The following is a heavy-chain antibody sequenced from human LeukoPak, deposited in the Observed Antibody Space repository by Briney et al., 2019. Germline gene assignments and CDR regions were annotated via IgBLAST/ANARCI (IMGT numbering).Heavy chain of an antibody. CDR1: GGSFSGYY. Sequence: SETLSLTCAVYGGSFSGYYWSWIRQPPGKGLEWIGEVNHSGSTKYNPSLKSRVTISVDTSKNQFSLKLSSVTAADTAVYYCARFRKRYCSSTSCYSRYYYYYYMDVWGKGTTVTVSS. J-gene: IGHJ6*03. D-gene: IGHD2-2*01. V-gene: IGHV4-34*01. CDR2: VNHSGST. CDR3: ARFRKRYCSSTSCYSRYYYYYYMDV.